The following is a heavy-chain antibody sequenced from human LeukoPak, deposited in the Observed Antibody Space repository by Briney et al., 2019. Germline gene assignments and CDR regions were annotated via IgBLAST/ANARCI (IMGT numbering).Heavy chain of an antibody. J-gene: IGHJ5*02. CDR1: GGSIISYY. CDR3: ARLSSSWYGGWFDP. CDR2: IYDSGST. V-gene: IGHV4-59*08. Sequence: PSETLSPTCTVSGGSIISYYWSWIRQPPGKGLEWIGYIYDSGSTNYNPSLKSRVTISVDTSKNQFSLKLSSVTAADTAVYYCARLSSSWYGGWFDPWGQGTLVTASS. D-gene: IGHD6-13*01.